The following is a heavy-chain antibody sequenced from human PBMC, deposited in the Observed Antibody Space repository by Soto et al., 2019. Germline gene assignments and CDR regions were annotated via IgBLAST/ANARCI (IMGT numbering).Heavy chain of an antibody. CDR2: IYYSGST. Sequence: QVQLQESGPGLVKPSQTLSLTCTVSGGSISSGGYYWSWIRQHPGKGLEWIGYIYYSGSTHYHPSPTSRLTISVDTRKKPFSLQLRSVTAADTALYYCARRYGGSCHLNWFDPCGQRTLVAVSS. CDR3: ARRYGGSCHLNWFDP. CDR1: GGSISSGGYY. J-gene: IGHJ5*02. V-gene: IGHV4-31*03. D-gene: IGHD6-13*01.